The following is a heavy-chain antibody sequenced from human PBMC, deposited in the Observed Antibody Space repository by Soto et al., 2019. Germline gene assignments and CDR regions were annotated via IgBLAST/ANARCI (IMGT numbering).Heavy chain of an antibody. V-gene: IGHV4-31*03. J-gene: IGHJ6*02. Sequence: QVQLQESGPGLVKPSQTLSLTCTVSGGSISSGGYYWSWIRQHPGKGLEWIGHIYYSGSTYHNPTLKSRVTISVDTSKNQFSLRLSSVTAADTAVYYCARAGVGYGMDVWGQGTTVTVSS. CDR3: ARAGVGYGMDV. CDR2: IYYSGST. CDR1: GGSISSGGYY. D-gene: IGHD7-27*01.